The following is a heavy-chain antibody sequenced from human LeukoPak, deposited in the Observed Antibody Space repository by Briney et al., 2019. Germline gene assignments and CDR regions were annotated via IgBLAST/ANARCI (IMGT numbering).Heavy chain of an antibody. Sequence: PGGSLRPSCAASGFSFGTYRMNWVRQAPGKGLEWVSSISDASRNIYYADSVKGRFTVSRDNAKSSLYLQMNSLRAEDTAVYYCAKDVRVGGGGMDVWGQGTPVTVSS. CDR2: ISDASRNI. V-gene: IGHV3-21*04. J-gene: IGHJ6*02. CDR1: GFSFGTYR. CDR3: AKDVRVGGGGMDV. D-gene: IGHD1-26*01.